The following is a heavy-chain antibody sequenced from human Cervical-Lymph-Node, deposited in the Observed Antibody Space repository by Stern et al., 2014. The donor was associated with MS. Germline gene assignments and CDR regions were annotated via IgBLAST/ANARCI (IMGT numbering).Heavy chain of an antibody. CDR1: GFTFADCA. Sequence: EVQLVESGGGSVQPGRSLRLSCAASGFTFADCAMHWVRQAPGKGLEWVSGISWNSNNIGYADSVRGRFTISRDNAKNSLYLQMNGRRPEDTALYYCAKDISERHYYFDSWGEGTLVTVSS. CDR2: ISWNSNNI. J-gene: IGHJ4*02. V-gene: IGHV3-9*01. CDR3: AKDISERHYYFDS. D-gene: IGHD3-16*02.